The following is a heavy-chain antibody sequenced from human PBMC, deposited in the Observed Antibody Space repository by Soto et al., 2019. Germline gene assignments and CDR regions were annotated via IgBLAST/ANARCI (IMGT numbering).Heavy chain of an antibody. V-gene: IGHV4-59*13. D-gene: IGHD6-13*01. J-gene: IGHJ5*02. CDR3: ERDTAATGRVDNWFDP. CDR1: GGSMSSYY. CDR2: VFHSGAT. Sequence: QVQLQESGPGLVKPSETLSLTCTVSGGSMSSYYWSWIRQPPGKGLEWIGFVFHSGATRYNPSLKSRFTMSVDTSKNQFSLKLSAVTAADTAVYYCERDTAATGRVDNWFDPWRQGTLVTVSS.